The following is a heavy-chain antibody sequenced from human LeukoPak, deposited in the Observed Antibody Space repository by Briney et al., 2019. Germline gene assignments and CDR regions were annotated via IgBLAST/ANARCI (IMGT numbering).Heavy chain of an antibody. D-gene: IGHD3-3*01. CDR1: GFLFSRYW. J-gene: IGHJ4*02. V-gene: IGHV3-7*01. Sequence: PGGSLRLSCAASGFLFSRYWMSWVRQAPGKGLEWVANIKEDGSNKYYADSVKGRFTISRDNSKNTLYLQMNSLRAEDTAVYYCAKGSSSFDFWSGYYPRVIWGQGTLVTVSS. CDR2: IKEDGSNK. CDR3: AKGSSSFDFWSGYYPRVI.